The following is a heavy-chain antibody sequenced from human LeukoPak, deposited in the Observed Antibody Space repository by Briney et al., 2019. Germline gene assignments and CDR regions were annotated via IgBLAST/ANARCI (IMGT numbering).Heavy chain of an antibody. J-gene: IGHJ6*03. Sequence: AISGSGGNTYYADSVKGRFTISRDNSKNTLYLQMNSLRAEDTAVYYCAKSSSYCTNGVCYTDYYYYMDVWGKGTTVTVSS. CDR3: AKSSSYCTNGVCYTDYYYYMDV. V-gene: IGHV3-23*01. CDR2: ISGSGGNT. D-gene: IGHD2-8*01.